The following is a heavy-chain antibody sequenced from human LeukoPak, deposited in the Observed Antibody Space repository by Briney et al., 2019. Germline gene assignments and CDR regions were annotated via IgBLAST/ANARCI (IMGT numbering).Heavy chain of an antibody. CDR2: IIPFLGVA. CDR1: VYTFTNFD. CDR3: TTPPPYSSGWHNWFDP. Sequence: SVKLSRTASVYTFTNFDINWVWQVPGQGLEWMGRIIPFLGVATYAKTFQARVTITAEKSTSTAYMELSSPGSEETAADYCTTPPPYSSGWHNWFDPWGQGTLVTVSS. J-gene: IGHJ5*02. V-gene: IGHV1-69*04. D-gene: IGHD6-19*01.